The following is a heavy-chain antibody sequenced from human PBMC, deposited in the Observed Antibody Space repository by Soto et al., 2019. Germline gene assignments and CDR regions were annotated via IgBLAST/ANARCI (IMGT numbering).Heavy chain of an antibody. CDR2: LSGSVGTT. CDR3: AKHLIGGRLQSPFDL. J-gene: IGHJ4*02. Sequence: PGGSLRLSCAVSRFSFGTYTVNWVRQAPGMGLEWVSGLSGSVGTTHYAYSVKGRFTISRDKSKNTLYLQMNNLRAEDTAVYYCAKHLIGGRLQSPFDLWGQGTQVTVSS. CDR1: RFSFGTYT. V-gene: IGHV3-23*01. D-gene: IGHD3-22*01.